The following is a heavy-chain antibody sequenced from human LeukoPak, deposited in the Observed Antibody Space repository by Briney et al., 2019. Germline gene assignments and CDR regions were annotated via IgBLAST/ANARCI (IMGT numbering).Heavy chain of an antibody. V-gene: IGHV3-48*04. CDR1: GFTFSSYS. CDR3: ARGYWNFGL. Sequence: GGSLRLSCAASGFTFSSYSMNWVRQAPGKGLEWVSYISSSSSTIYYADSVKGRFTSSRDNAKNSLYLQMNRLRVEDTAVYYCARGYWNFGLWGRGTQVTVSS. CDR2: ISSSSSTI. J-gene: IGHJ2*01.